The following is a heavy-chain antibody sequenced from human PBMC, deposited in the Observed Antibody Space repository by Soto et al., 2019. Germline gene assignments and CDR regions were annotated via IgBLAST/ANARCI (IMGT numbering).Heavy chain of an antibody. CDR2: INHSGST. Sequence: QVQLQQWGAGLLKPSETLSLTCAVYGGSFSGYYWSWIRQPPGKGLEWIGEINHSGSTNYNPSLKSRVTISVDTSKNQFSLKLSSVTAADTAVYYCAPVHRIRAFDIWGQGTMVTVSS. J-gene: IGHJ3*02. V-gene: IGHV4-34*01. CDR1: GGSFSGYY. CDR3: APVHRIRAFDI.